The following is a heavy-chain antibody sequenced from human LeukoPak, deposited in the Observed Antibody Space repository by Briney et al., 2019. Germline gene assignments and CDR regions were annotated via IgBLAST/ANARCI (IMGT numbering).Heavy chain of an antibody. D-gene: IGHD4-23*01. CDR2: VFYSGST. CDR1: GGSISSYF. V-gene: IGHV4-59*01. J-gene: IGHJ4*02. Sequence: PSETLSLTCTVSGGSISSYFWTWIRQPPGKGLEWIGYVFYSGSTNYNPSLKSRVTVSVDTSKNQFSLRLSSVTAADTAVYYCAREDYAGTLIDYWGQGTLVTVSS. CDR3: AREDYAGTLIDY.